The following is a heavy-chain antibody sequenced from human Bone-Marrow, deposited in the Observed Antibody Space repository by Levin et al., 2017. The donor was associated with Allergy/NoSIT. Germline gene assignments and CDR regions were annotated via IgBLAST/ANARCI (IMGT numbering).Heavy chain of an antibody. CDR3: ARGITVFGVVLDVNDAFDI. CDR1: GGSISSGVYF. J-gene: IGHJ3*02. Sequence: PSETLSLTCTVSGGSISSGVYFWSWIRQLPGKGLEWIGYVSYSGITFYNQSLKSRIAISADTSKNLFSLNLSSVTAADTAVYYCARGITVFGVVLDVNDAFDIWGQGTMVTVSS. CDR2: VSYSGIT. V-gene: IGHV4-31*03. D-gene: IGHD3-3*01.